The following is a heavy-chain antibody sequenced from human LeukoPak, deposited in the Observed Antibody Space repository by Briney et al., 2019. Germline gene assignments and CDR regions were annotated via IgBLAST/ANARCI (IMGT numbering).Heavy chain of an antibody. CDR2: IYWDDDK. CDR1: GFSLRTGGGG. CDR3: AHTPGIAVAGTENWFDP. D-gene: IGHD6-19*01. J-gene: IGHJ5*02. Sequence: SGPTLVNPPQTLTLTCTFSGFSLRTGGGGVGWIRQPPGKALEWLSLIYWDDDKRYSPSLKSRLTLTKDTSNNQVVLTMTNMDPVDTATYYCAHTPGIAVAGTENWFDPWGQGTLVSVSS. V-gene: IGHV2-5*02.